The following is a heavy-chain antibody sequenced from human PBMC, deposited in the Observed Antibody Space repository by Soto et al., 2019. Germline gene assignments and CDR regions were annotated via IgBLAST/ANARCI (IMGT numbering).Heavy chain of an antibody. J-gene: IGHJ6*02. Sequence: GGSLRLSCAASGFTFSSYAMHWVRQAPGKGLEWVAVISYDGSNKYYADSVKGRFTISRDNSKNTLYLQMNSLRAEDTAVYYCARERIVGAPRGAYYYYGMDVWGQGTTVTVSS. CDR1: GFTFSSYA. CDR2: ISYDGSNK. CDR3: ARERIVGAPRGAYYYYGMDV. D-gene: IGHD1-26*01. V-gene: IGHV3-30-3*01.